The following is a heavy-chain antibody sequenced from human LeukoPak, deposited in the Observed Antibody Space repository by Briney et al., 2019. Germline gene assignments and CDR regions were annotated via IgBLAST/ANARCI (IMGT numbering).Heavy chain of an antibody. CDR1: GFTVSSNY. Sequence: PGGSLRLSCAASGFTVSSNYMSWVRQAPGKGLEWVSVIYSGGSTYYADSVKGRFTISRDNSKNTLYLQMNSLRAEDTAVYYCARSPQVWYSSSWYFDHWGQGTLVTVSS. CDR2: IYSGGST. D-gene: IGHD6-13*01. CDR3: ARSPQVWYSSSWYFDH. J-gene: IGHJ4*02. V-gene: IGHV3-53*01.